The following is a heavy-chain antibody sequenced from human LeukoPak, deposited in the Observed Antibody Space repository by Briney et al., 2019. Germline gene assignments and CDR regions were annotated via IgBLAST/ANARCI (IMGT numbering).Heavy chain of an antibody. J-gene: IGHJ6*02. V-gene: IGHV1-18*01. D-gene: IGHD3-3*01. CDR1: GYTFTIYG. Sequence: ASVKVSCKASGYTFTIYGISWVRQAPGQGLEWMGWISTYNGNTNYAQKLQGRVTMTTDTSTSTAYMELRSLRSDDTAVYYCARALSGGGDYDFWSGYYGNYYYYGMDVWGQGTTVTVSS. CDR3: ARALSGGGDYDFWSGYYGNYYYYGMDV. CDR2: ISTYNGNT.